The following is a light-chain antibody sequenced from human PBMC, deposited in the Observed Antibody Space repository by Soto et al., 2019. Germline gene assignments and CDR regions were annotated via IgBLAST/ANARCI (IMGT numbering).Light chain of an antibody. J-gene: IGKJ4*01. Sequence: DIQMTQSPSTLSASVGDRVTITCRASQSISSWLAWYQQKPGKAPKLLIHEASSLESGVPSRFSGSGSETAFTLTISSLQPDDFATYYCQQYNSYPLTFGGGTKVEIK. CDR3: QQYNSYPLT. V-gene: IGKV1-5*03. CDR1: QSISSW. CDR2: EAS.